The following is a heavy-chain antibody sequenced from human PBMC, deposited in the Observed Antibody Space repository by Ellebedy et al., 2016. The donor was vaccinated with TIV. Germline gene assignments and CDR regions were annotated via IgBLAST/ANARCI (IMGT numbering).Heavy chain of an antibody. V-gene: IGHV3-7*01. CDR2: IKQDGSEK. D-gene: IGHD3-10*01. J-gene: IGHJ4*02. Sequence: GESLKISXAASGFTFSSYWMSWVRQAPGKGLEWVANIKQDGSEKYYVDSVKGRFTISRDNAKNSLYLQMNSLRAEDTAVYYCARSVLWFGELFYYFDYWGQGTLVTVSS. CDR1: GFTFSSYW. CDR3: ARSVLWFGELFYYFDY.